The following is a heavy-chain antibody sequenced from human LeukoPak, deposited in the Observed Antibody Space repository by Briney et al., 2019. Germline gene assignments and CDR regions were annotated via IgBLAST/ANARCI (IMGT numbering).Heavy chain of an antibody. CDR1: GYSFTSYW. D-gene: IGHD3-3*01. CDR2: IYPGDSDP. V-gene: IGHV5-51*01. CDR3: ARPLVDYDFWSGYLTDAFGI. J-gene: IGHJ3*02. Sequence: GESLKISCKGSGYSFTSYWIGWVRQMPGKGLEWMGIIYPGDSDPRYSPSFQGQVTISADKSISTAYLQWSSLKASDTAMYYCARPLVDYDFWSGYLTDAFGIWGQGTMVTVSS.